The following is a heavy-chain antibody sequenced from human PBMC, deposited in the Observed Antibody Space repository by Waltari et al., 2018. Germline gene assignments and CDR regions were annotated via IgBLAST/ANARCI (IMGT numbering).Heavy chain of an antibody. CDR2: VYYSGST. V-gene: IGHV4-59*11. J-gene: IGHJ4*02. Sequence: QVQLQESGPGLVKPSETLSLTCTVPSDSFSGHYWSWLRQAPGKGLEWIAYVYYSGSTNYNPSLKSRVSVSADPSKNQFSLNLTSVTAADTAVYYCAGLSAWYYFDYWGQGTLVTVSS. CDR3: AGLSAWYYFDY. CDR1: SDSFSGHY. D-gene: IGHD6-19*01.